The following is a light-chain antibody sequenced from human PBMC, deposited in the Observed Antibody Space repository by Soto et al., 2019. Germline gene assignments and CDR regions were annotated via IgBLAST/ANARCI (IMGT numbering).Light chain of an antibody. V-gene: IGLV2-8*01. CDR2: EVT. J-gene: IGLJ1*01. CDR3: HSYAGHGDV. CDR1: SSDVGGYNY. Sequence: QSALTQPPSASGSPGQSVTISCTGTSSDVGGYNYVSWYQQHPGKAPKLVIYEVTKRPSGVPDRFSGSKSGNTASLTVSGLQAEDEGDYYCHSYAGHGDVFGTGTKLTVL.